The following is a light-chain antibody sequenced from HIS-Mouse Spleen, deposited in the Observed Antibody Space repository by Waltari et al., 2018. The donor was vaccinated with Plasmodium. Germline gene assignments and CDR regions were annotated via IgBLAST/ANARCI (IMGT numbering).Light chain of an antibody. CDR3: NARDSSGNHLV. CDR1: RLRSYY. CDR2: GKN. Sequence: TQDPAVSVALGPTVRITCQGDRLRSYYASWYQQKPGQAPVLVIYGKNNRPSGIPDRFSGSSSGNTASLTITGAQAEDEADYYCNARDSSGNHLVFGGGTKLTVL. J-gene: IGLJ2*01. V-gene: IGLV3-19*01.